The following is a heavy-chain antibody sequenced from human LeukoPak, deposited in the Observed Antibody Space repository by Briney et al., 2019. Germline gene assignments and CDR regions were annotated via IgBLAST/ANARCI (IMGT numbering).Heavy chain of an antibody. J-gene: IGHJ4*02. CDR2: INPDGSET. CDR1: GFTFSSHW. V-gene: IGHV3-7*01. D-gene: IGHD6-25*01. CDR3: LGSADRG. Sequence: SGGSLRLSCADSGFTFSSHWMTWVRQAPGRGLEWVGNINPDGSETYYVDSMKGRFTISRDNAKDSVYLQMNTLRVEDTAVYYCLGSADRGWGQGTLVTVSS.